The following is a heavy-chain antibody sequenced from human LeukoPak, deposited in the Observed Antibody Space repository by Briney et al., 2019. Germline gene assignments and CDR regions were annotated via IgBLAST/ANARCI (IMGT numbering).Heavy chain of an antibody. Sequence: GASVKVSCKASGYTFTGYYMHWVRQAPGHGLDWMGWINPNNGGTKYAQKFQGRVTMRRDTSISTDYMELSRLRSDDTAVYYCAIDRKLPQNPSTRGWFDPWGQGTLVTVSS. J-gene: IGHJ5*02. CDR3: AIDRKLPQNPSTRGWFDP. CDR2: INPNNGGT. V-gene: IGHV1-2*02. D-gene: IGHD1-7*01. CDR1: GYTFTGYY.